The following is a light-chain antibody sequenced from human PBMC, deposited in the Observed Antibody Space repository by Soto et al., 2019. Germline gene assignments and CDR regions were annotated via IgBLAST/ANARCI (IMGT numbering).Light chain of an antibody. CDR2: DAS. CDR3: QQRSNWPPWIT. CDR1: QSVSSY. Sequence: EIVLTQSPATLSLSPGERATLSCMXSQSVSSYLAWYQQKPGQAPRLLIYDASNRATGIPARFSGSGSGTDFTRTISSLEPEEFAVYYCQQRSNWPPWITFGQGTRLEIK. V-gene: IGKV3-11*01. J-gene: IGKJ5*01.